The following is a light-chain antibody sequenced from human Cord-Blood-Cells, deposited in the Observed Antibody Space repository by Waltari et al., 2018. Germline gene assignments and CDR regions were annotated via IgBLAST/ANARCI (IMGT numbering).Light chain of an antibody. CDR3: SSYAGSNNLV. CDR2: EVS. Sequence: QSALTQPPSASRSPGQSVPIPCPGTSSDVGGYNYVSWYQQHPGQAPKLMIYEVSKRPSGVPDRFSGSKSGNTASLTVSGLQAEDEADYYCSSYAGSNNLVFGGGTKLTVL. J-gene: IGLJ3*02. CDR1: SSDVGGYNY. V-gene: IGLV2-8*01.